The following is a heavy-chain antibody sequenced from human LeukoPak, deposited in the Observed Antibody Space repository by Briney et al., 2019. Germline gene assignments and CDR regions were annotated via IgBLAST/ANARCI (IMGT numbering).Heavy chain of an antibody. V-gene: IGHV4-34*01. D-gene: IGHD6-13*01. CDR2: INHSGST. CDR1: GGSFSGYY. Sequence: SETLSLTCAGYGGSFSGYYWSWIRQPPGKGLEWIGEINHSGSTNYNPSLKSRVTISVDTSKNQFSLKLSSVTAADTAVYYCARGIAAADYWGQGTLVTVSS. J-gene: IGHJ4*02. CDR3: ARGIAAADY.